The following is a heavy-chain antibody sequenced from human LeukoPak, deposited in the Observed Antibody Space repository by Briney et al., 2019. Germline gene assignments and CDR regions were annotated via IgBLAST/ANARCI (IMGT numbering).Heavy chain of an antibody. CDR3: ASSYIVVVVAATCGGALDI. CDR2: IIPIFGTA. CDR1: GYTFTSYD. Sequence: SVKVSCKASGYTFTSYDISWVRQAPGQGLEWMGGIIPIFGTANYAQKFQGRVTITADKSTSTAYMELSSLRSEDTAVYYCASSYIVVVVAATCGGALDIWGQGTMVTVSS. J-gene: IGHJ3*02. D-gene: IGHD2-15*01. V-gene: IGHV1-69*06.